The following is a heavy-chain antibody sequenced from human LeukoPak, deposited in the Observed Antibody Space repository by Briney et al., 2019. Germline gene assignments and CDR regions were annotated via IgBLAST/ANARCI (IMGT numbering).Heavy chain of an antibody. Sequence: QPGGSLRLSCTVSEISVSHNYMTWVREPPGKGLEWVSIFYSAADGGDTYYADSVKGRFTISRDNSKNTLYRQLNSLRAQDTAVYYCAPGGNAAFDIWGPGTIGTASS. CDR1: EISVSHNY. CDR2: FYSAADGGDT. V-gene: IGHV3-53*01. D-gene: IGHD1-26*01. CDR3: APGGNAAFDI. J-gene: IGHJ3*02.